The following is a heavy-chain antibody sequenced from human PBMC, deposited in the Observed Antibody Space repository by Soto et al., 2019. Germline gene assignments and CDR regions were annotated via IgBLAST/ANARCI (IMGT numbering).Heavy chain of an antibody. J-gene: IGHJ6*02. V-gene: IGHV4-61*01. CDR3: ARDRRGSVIAAAGTGRGINYYYGMDV. Sequence: SETLSLTCTVSGCSVSSGSYYWSWIPQPPGKGLEWIGCIYYSGRTNYNPSLKSRVTISVDTSQNQFSLKLSSVNASDTAVYYCARDRRGSVIAAAGTGRGINYYYGMDVWGQGTTVTVSS. D-gene: IGHD6-13*01. CDR2: IYYSGRT. CDR1: GCSVSSGSYY.